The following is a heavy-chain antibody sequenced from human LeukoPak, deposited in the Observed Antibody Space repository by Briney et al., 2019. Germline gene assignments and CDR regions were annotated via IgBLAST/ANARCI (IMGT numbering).Heavy chain of an antibody. CDR2: INHSGST. V-gene: IGHV4-34*01. CDR3: ARPIYSSGWYVAFDI. D-gene: IGHD6-19*01. CDR1: GGSFSGYY. Sequence: SETLSLTCAVYGGSFSGYYWSWMRQPPGKGLELIGEINHSGSTNYNPSLKSRVTISVDTSKNQFSLELSSVTAADTAVYYCARPIYSSGWYVAFDIWGQGTMVTVSS. J-gene: IGHJ3*02.